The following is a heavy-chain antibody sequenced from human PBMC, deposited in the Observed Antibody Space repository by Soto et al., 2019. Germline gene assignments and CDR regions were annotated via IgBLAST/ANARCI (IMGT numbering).Heavy chain of an antibody. CDR2: INPNSGGT. CDR1: GYTFTGYY. Sequence: ASVKVSCKASGYTFTGYYTHWVRQAPGQGLEWMGWINPNSGGTNYAQKFQGWVTMTRDTSISTAYMELSRLRSDDTAVYYCARDQAAAGQPLDYWGQGTLVTVSS. D-gene: IGHD6-13*01. V-gene: IGHV1-2*04. J-gene: IGHJ4*02. CDR3: ARDQAAAGQPLDY.